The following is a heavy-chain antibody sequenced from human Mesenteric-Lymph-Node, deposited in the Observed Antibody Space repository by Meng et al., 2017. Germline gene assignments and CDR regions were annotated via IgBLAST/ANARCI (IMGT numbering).Heavy chain of an antibody. CDR3: TKRSITVTTNWGAFDL. J-gene: IGHJ3*01. D-gene: IGHD4-17*01. Sequence: GGSLRLSCTGSGFAFSDYAMSWVRQAPGKGPEWVSVLSASGGTIHYADSVKGRFTISRDNAKNTVYMHLNSLRPEDTALYYCTKRSITVTTNWGAFDLWGQGTMVTVSS. V-gene: IGHV3-23*01. CDR2: LSASGGTI. CDR1: GFAFSDYA.